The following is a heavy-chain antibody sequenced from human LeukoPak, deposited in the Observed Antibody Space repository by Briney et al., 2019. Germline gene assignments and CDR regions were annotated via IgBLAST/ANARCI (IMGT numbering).Heavy chain of an antibody. V-gene: IGHV1-18*01. CDR3: ARDVYSSSSLLIDY. D-gene: IGHD6-13*01. CDR2: ISAYNSNT. Sequence: EASVKVSCKASGYTFTSYGISWVRQAPGQGLEWMGWISAYNSNTNYAQKLQGRVTMTTDTSTSTAYMELRSLRSDDTAVYYCARDVYSSSSLLIDYWGQGTLVTVSS. J-gene: IGHJ4*02. CDR1: GYTFTSYG.